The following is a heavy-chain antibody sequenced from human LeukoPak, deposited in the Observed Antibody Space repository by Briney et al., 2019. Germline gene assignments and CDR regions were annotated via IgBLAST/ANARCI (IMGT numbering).Heavy chain of an antibody. CDR3: ARVRGTVVIHYYYYYMDV. D-gene: IGHD2-21*01. Sequence: PGGSLRLSCAASGFTFSDYYMTWIRRAPGKGLEWLSYISSSDNTKYYADSVKGRFTISRDNAKNSLYLQMNSLRAEDTAVYYCARVRGTVVIHYYYYYMDVWGKGTTVTISS. CDR1: GFTFSDYY. CDR2: ISSSDNTK. V-gene: IGHV3-11*01. J-gene: IGHJ6*03.